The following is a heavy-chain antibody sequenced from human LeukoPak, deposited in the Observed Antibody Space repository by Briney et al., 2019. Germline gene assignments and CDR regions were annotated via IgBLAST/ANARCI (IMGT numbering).Heavy chain of an antibody. Sequence: GGSVRLSCAASGFTFSSYSMNWVRQAPGKGLEWVSSISSSSSYIYYADSVKGRFTISRDNAKNSLYLQMNSLRAEDTAVYYCARVEAAAGDSFDYWGQGTLVTVSS. J-gene: IGHJ4*02. D-gene: IGHD6-13*01. CDR1: GFTFSSYS. CDR3: ARVEAAAGDSFDY. V-gene: IGHV3-21*01. CDR2: ISSSSSYI.